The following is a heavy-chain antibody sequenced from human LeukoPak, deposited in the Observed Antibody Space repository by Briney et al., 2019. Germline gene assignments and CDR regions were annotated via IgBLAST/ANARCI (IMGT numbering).Heavy chain of an antibody. D-gene: IGHD6-13*01. J-gene: IGHJ4*02. V-gene: IGHV3-23*01. CDR2: ISGSGGST. Sequence: GGSLRLSCAASGFTFSSYGMSWVRQAPGKGLEWVSAISGSGGSTYYADSVKGRFTISRDNSKNTLYLQMNSLRAEDTAVYYCAKVQRLVTWVFVYWGQGTLVTVSS. CDR1: GFTFSSYG. CDR3: AKVQRLVTWVFVY.